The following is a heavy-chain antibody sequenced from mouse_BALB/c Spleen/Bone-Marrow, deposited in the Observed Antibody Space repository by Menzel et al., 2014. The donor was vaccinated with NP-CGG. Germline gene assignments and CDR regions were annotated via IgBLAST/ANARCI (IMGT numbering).Heavy chain of an antibody. CDR3: TREGLRGAWFAY. J-gene: IGHJ3*01. CDR2: IHPGSGGT. V-gene: IGHV1-15*01. D-gene: IGHD2-4*01. CDR1: GYTLTDYE. Sequence: QVQLQQSGAELVRPGASVKLSCKASGYTLTDYEMHWVKQTPVHGLEWIGAIHPGSGGTAHNQKFKGKAKLTADKSSSTAYMEHSSMTSEDSAVYYCTREGLRGAWFAYWGQGTLVTVSA.